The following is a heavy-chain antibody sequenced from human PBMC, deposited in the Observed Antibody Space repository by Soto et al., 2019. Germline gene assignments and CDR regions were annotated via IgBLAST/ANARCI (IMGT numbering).Heavy chain of an antibody. Sequence: SETLSLTCTVSGGSISSSSYYWGWIRQPPGKGLEWIGSIYYSGSTYYNPSLKSRVTISVDTSKNRFSLKVSSVTAADPAVYYCARLPWSGYYLGPSPGFDPWGQGTLVTVSS. D-gene: IGHD3-3*01. J-gene: IGHJ5*02. CDR1: GGSISSSSYY. CDR2: IYYSGST. V-gene: IGHV4-39*01. CDR3: ARLPWSGYYLGPSPGFDP.